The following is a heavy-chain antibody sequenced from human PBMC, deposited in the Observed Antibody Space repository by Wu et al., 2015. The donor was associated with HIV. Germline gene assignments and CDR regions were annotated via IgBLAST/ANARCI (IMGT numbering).Heavy chain of an antibody. J-gene: IGHJ4*02. CDR2: MNPRTGNT. Sequence: QVQLVQSGAEVEKPGASVKVSCKASGYTFTSYDINWVRQATGQGLEWMGWMNPRTGNTGYAQKFQGRVTMTRDTSISTANLELSSLRSEDTAVYYCARQRAYTSGWYIFDYWGQGTLVTVSS. D-gene: IGHD6-19*01. V-gene: IGHV1-8*01. CDR1: GYTFTSYD. CDR3: ARQRAYTSGWYIFDY.